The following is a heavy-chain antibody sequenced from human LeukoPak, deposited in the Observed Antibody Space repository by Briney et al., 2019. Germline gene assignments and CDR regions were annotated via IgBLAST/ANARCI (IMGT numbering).Heavy chain of an antibody. CDR3: ASEWPESYYFDY. D-gene: IGHD1-14*01. Sequence: SETLSLTCTVSGGSISSYYWSWIRQPPGKGLEWIGSIYYSGSTYYNPSLKSRVTISVDTSKNQFSLKLSSVTAADTAVYYCASEWPESYYFDYWGQGTLVTVSS. V-gene: IGHV4-59*12. CDR1: GGSISSYY. J-gene: IGHJ4*02. CDR2: IYYSGST.